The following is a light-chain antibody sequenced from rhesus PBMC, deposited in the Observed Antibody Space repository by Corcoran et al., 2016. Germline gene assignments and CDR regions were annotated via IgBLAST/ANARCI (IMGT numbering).Light chain of an antibody. V-gene: IGLV2-13*03. CDR3: SSYATFNTFT. Sequence: QSAPTQSPSVSGSPGQSVTISCTGTSSDIGGSNRVSWYQLHPGKAPKVLIYEVIKRPSGVSDRFSGSKSGNTASLTISGLQAEDGADYYCSSYATFNTFTFGSGTRLTVL. J-gene: IGLJ1*01. CDR2: EVI. CDR1: SSDIGGSNR.